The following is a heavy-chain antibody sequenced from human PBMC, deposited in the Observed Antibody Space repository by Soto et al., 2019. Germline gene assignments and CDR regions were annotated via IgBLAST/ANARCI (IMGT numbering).Heavy chain of an antibody. D-gene: IGHD1-1*01. CDR2: TYYRSKWHT. Sequence: QLQLQESGPGLVKPSQTLSLTCDISGDSVSSTSSIWNWIRQSPSRGLEWLGRTYYRSKWHTDYAVSVRGRIIINPDTPKNQFFLQLSSVTPDDTAVYFCARDLHGTYYYDSWGQGTLVTVSS. CDR1: GDSVSSTSSI. V-gene: IGHV6-1*01. J-gene: IGHJ4*02. CDR3: ARDLHGTYYYDS.